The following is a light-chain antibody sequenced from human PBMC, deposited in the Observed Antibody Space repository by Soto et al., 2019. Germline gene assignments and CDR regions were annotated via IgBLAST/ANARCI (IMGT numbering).Light chain of an antibody. CDR1: QSISTY. Sequence: DIQMTQSPSSLSASVGDRVTITCRASQSISTYLSWYQQKPGKVPKLLIYGASSLQTGVPSRFSGTRYGTEFIFTISSLQPEDIATYYCQQYHSSPTWTLGQGTKGDI. V-gene: IGKV1-39*01. J-gene: IGKJ1*01. CDR3: QQYHSSPTWT. CDR2: GAS.